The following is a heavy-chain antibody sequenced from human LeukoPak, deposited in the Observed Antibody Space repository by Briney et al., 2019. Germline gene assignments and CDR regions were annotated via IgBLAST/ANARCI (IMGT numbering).Heavy chain of an antibody. CDR3: ARARLASGGWYFAH. CDR2: IWADEKYK. Sequence: GGSLRLSCVASGFTFSTSAMHWVRQTPGKGLEWVSVIWADEKYKDYVDSVKSRFTISRDNSGNTLYLQMSSLRAEDTAVYYCARARLASGGWYFAHWGQGTLVTVSS. CDR1: GFTFSTSA. J-gene: IGHJ4*02. D-gene: IGHD1-26*01. V-gene: IGHV3-33*01.